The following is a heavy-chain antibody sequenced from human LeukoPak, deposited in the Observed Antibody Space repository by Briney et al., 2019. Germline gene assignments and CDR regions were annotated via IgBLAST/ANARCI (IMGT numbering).Heavy chain of an antibody. CDR2: ISGSGGST. J-gene: IGHJ4*02. D-gene: IGHD3-3*01. Sequence: GGSLRLSCATSGFTFSNAWMNWVRQAPGKGLEWVSAISGSGGSTYYADSVKGRFTISRDNSKNTLYLQMNSLRAEDTAVYYCANFWSGYPPFGYWGQGTLVTVSS. CDR1: GFTFSNAW. CDR3: ANFWSGYPPFGY. V-gene: IGHV3-23*01.